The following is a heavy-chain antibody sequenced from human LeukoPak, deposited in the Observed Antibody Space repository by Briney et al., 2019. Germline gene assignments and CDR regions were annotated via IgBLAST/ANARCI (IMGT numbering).Heavy chain of an antibody. CDR3: ASAYCGGDCYPHYYCGMDV. J-gene: IGHJ6*04. V-gene: IGHV3-48*03. CDR1: GFTFSSYE. CDR2: ISSSGSTI. D-gene: IGHD2-21*02. Sequence: GGSLRLSCAASGFTFSSYEMNWVRQAPGKGLKWVSYISSSGSTIYYADSVKGRFTISRDNAKNSLYLQMNSLRAEDTAVYYCASAYCGGDCYPHYYCGMDVWGKGTTVTVSS.